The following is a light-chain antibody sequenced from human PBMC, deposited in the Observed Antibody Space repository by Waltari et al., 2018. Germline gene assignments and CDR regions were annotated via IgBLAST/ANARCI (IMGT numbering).Light chain of an antibody. CDR2: SND. CDR1: NSNIGTHT. V-gene: IGLV1-44*01. Sequence: QSVLTQPPSASGPPGQRVTIPCSGSNSNIGTHTVNWYQQLPGTAPKLLIHSNDHRPSGVPDRLSGSNSGTSASLAISGLQSEDEAVYYCAAWHDSPNGPHWVFGGGTKLTVL. J-gene: IGLJ3*02. CDR3: AAWHDSPNGPHWV.